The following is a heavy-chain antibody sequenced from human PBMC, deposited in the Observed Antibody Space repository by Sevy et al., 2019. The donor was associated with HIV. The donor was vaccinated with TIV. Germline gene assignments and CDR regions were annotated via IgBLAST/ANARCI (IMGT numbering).Heavy chain of an antibody. CDR1: GFTFSRYS. CDR3: AREGHSRPFDP. Sequence: GGSLRLSCAASGFTFSRYSMNWVRQAPGKGLEWVSSISGSSTYKYYADLLRGRFTISRDNAKNSLYLQMNSLRAEDTAVYYCAREGHSRPFDPRGQGTLVTVSS. V-gene: IGHV3-21*01. D-gene: IGHD3-22*01. CDR2: ISGSSTYK. J-gene: IGHJ5*02.